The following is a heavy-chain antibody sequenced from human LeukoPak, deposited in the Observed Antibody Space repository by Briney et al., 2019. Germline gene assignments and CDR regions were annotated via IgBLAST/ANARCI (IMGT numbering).Heavy chain of an antibody. CDR2: IWYDGSNK. Sequence: PGGSLRLSCAASGFTFSSYGMHWVRQAPGKGLEWVAVIWYDGSNKYYADSVKGRFTISRDNSKNTLYLQMNSLRAEDTAMYYCARDLDCSSTSCPLGFQHWGQGTLVTVSS. CDR3: ARDLDCSSTSCPLGFQH. V-gene: IGHV3-33*01. D-gene: IGHD2-2*01. J-gene: IGHJ1*01. CDR1: GFTFSSYG.